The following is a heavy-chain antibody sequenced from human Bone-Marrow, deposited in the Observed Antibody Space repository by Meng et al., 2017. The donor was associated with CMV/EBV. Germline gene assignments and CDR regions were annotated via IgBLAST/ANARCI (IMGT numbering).Heavy chain of an antibody. D-gene: IGHD4-17*01. CDR3: ARELNEFPTGDYGNWFDP. J-gene: IGHJ5*02. CDR2: IIPIFGTA. V-gene: IGHV1-69*05. Sequence: SVKVSCKASGGTFSSYAISWVRQAPGQGLEWMGGIIPIFGTANYAQKFQGRVTITTDESTSTAYMELSSLRSEDTAVYYCARELNEFPTGDYGNWFDPWGQGTLVTVSS. CDR1: GGTFSSYA.